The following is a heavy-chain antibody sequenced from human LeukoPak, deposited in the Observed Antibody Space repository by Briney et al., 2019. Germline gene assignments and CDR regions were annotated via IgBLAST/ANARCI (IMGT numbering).Heavy chain of an antibody. D-gene: IGHD3-9*01. CDR3: ARYDILTGYADY. CDR1: GGSISSGGYY. J-gene: IGHJ4*02. CDR2: IYYNGST. Sequence: SQTLSLTCTFSGGSISSGGYYWSWIRQHPGKGLEWIGYIYYNGSTYYNPSLKSRVTISVDTSKNQFSLKLSSVTAADTAVYYCARYDILTGYADYWGQGTLVTVSS. V-gene: IGHV4-31*03.